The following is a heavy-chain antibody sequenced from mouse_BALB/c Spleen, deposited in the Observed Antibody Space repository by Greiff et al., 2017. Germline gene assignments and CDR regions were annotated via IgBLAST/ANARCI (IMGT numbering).Heavy chain of an antibody. Sequence: EVQLVETGGGLVQPKGSLKLSCAASGFTFNTNAMNWVRQAPGKGLEWVARIRSKSNNYATYYADSVKDRFTISRDDSQSMLYLQMNNLKTEDTAMYYCVRSNWDYAMDYWGQGTSVTVSS. J-gene: IGHJ4*01. D-gene: IGHD4-1*01. CDR2: IRSKSNNYAT. CDR1: GFTFNTNA. CDR3: VRSNWDYAMDY. V-gene: IGHV10S3*01.